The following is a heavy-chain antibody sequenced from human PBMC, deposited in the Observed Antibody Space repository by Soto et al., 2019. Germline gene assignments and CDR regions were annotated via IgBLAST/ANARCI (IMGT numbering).Heavy chain of an antibody. CDR2: INHSGST. CDR3: ARAPRGNYGYPSYFDY. J-gene: IGHJ4*02. CDR1: GGSFSDYS. V-gene: IGHV4-34*01. Sequence: PSETLSLTCAVYGGSFSDYSWTWIRQPPGKGLEWIGEINHSGSTYYNPSLKSRVTISVDTSKNHFSLKLSSVTAADTAVYYCARAPRGNYGYPSYFDYSGQGTLVTVSS. D-gene: IGHD3-10*01.